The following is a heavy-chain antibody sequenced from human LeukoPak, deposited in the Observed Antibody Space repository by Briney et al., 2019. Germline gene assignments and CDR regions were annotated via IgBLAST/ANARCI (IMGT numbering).Heavy chain of an antibody. CDR2: ISYDGSNK. CDR1: GFTFSSYA. CDR3: ARETVITQNAFDI. J-gene: IGHJ3*02. Sequence: GGSLRLSCVASGFTFSSYAMHWVRQAPGKGLEWVAIISYDGSNKYYADSVKGRFTISRDNSKNMLSLQMDSLRAEDTAVYYCARETVITQNAFDIWGQGTMVIVSS. D-gene: IGHD4-23*01. V-gene: IGHV3-30*04.